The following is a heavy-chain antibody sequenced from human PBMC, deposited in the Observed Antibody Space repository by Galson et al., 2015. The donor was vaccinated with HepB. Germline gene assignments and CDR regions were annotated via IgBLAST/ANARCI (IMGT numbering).Heavy chain of an antibody. CDR1: GFVIGRAW. CDR3: YAGHYFDS. CDR2: IKQDGSEK. D-gene: IGHD1-14*01. V-gene: IGHV3-7*01. J-gene: IGHJ4*02. Sequence: SLRLSCAAAGFVIGRAWLSWVRQAPGKGLEWVANIKQDGSEKYYVDSVKGRFTISRDNAKNSLYLQMNSLTAEDTAVYYCYAGHYFDSWGQGTLVTVSS.